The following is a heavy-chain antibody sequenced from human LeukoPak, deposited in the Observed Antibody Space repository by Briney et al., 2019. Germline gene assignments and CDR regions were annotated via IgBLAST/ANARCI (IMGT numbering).Heavy chain of an antibody. CDR1: GFTFSSYE. J-gene: IGHJ6*04. D-gene: IGHD3-10*02. V-gene: IGHV3-48*03. CDR3: AELGITMIGGV. Sequence: GGSLRLSCAASGFTFSSYEMNWVRQAPGKGPEWVSYISSSGSTIYYADSVKGRFTIYRDNAKNSLYLQMNSLRAEDTAVYYCAELGITMIGGVWGKGTTVTISS. CDR2: ISSSGSTI.